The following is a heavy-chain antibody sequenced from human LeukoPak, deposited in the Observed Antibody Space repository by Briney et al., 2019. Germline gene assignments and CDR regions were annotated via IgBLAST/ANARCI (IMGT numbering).Heavy chain of an antibody. V-gene: IGHV4-39*01. Sequence: SETLSLTCTVSGGSISSSGYYWGWIRQSPGRGLEWIGSIYYSGSTYYNPSLKSRVTIFVDTSKNQFSLKLSSVTAADAAVFYCARSPPYIGTYKYFFDYWGQGMLATVSS. CDR2: IYYSGST. D-gene: IGHD1-26*01. CDR1: GGSISSSGYY. J-gene: IGHJ4*02. CDR3: ARSPPYIGTYKYFFDY.